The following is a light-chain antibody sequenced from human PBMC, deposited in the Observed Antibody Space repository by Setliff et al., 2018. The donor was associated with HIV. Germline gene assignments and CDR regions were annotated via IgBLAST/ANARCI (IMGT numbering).Light chain of an antibody. J-gene: IGLJ1*01. V-gene: IGLV2-14*03. Sequence: QSALAQPASVSGSPGQSITISCTGTSSDVGAYKYVSWYQQHPGKAPKLMIYEVNNRPSGVSNRFSGSKSGNSASLTISGLQTEDEADYYCNSYTSTNTYVFGTGTKVTVL. CDR2: EVN. CDR3: NSYTSTNTYV. CDR1: SSDVGAYKY.